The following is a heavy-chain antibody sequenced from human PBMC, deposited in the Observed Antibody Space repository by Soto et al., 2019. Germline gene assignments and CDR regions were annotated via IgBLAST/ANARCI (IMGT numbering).Heavy chain of an antibody. J-gene: IGHJ6*03. D-gene: IGHD6-6*01. CDR1: GGSISSYY. CDR3: ARVAARRLKEHYYYMDV. CDR2: IYYSGST. V-gene: IGHV4-59*01. Sequence: QVQLQESGPGLVKPSETLSLTCTVSGGSISSYYWSWIRQPPGKGLEWIGYIYYSGSTNYNPSLKSRVTISVDTSKNQFSLKLSSVTAADTAVYYCARVAARRLKEHYYYMDVWGKGTTVTVSS.